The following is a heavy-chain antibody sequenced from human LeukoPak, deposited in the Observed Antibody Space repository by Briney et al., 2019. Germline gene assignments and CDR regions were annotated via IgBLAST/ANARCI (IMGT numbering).Heavy chain of an antibody. CDR3: AKGTPKRGYSGYYYFDY. Sequence: GGAPGLSCAAPGFTLSSHAMSWGRQAPGEGVGWVSAISGSGGSTYYADSVKGRFIISRDNSKNTLYLQMNSLRAEDTAVYYCAKGTPKRGYSGYYYFDYWGQGTLVTVSS. V-gene: IGHV3-23*01. J-gene: IGHJ4*02. CDR2: ISGSGGST. D-gene: IGHD5-12*01. CDR1: GFTLSSHA.